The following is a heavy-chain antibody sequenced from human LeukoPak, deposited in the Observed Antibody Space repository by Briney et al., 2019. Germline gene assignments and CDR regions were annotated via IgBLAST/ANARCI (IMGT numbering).Heavy chain of an antibody. D-gene: IGHD2-8*01. CDR2: INHSGST. V-gene: IGHV4-34*01. CDR1: GGSFSVYY. J-gene: IGHJ4*02. CDR3: ARGLVPGWYFDY. Sequence: SETLSLTCAVYGGSFSVYYWSWIRQPPGKGLEWIGEINHSGSTNYNPSLKSRVTISVDTSKNQFSLKLSSVTAADTAVYYCARGLVPGWYFDYWGQGTLVTVSS.